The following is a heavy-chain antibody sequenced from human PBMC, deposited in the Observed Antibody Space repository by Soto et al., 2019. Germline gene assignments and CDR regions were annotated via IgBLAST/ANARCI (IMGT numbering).Heavy chain of an antibody. CDR1: GGSFSGYY. Sequence: SETLSLTCAVYGGSFSGYYWSWIRQPPGKGLEWIGEINHSGSTNYNPSLKSRVTISVDTSKNQFSLKLSSVTAADTAVYYCARQITESNWGRVNWFDPWGQGTLVTVSS. J-gene: IGHJ5*02. V-gene: IGHV4-34*01. D-gene: IGHD7-27*01. CDR2: INHSGST. CDR3: ARQITESNWGRVNWFDP.